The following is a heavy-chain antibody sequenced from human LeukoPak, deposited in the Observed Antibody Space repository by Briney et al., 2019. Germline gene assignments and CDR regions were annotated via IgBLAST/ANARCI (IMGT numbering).Heavy chain of an antibody. CDR1: GFTFSSYS. J-gene: IGHJ4*02. V-gene: IGHV3-21*01. CDR2: ISSSSTYI. D-gene: IGHD5-12*01. Sequence: GGSLRLSCVASGFTFSSYSMNWVRQAPGKGLEWVSSISSSSTYIYYADSVRGRFTISRDNAKKSLFLQMNSLRAEDTAVYYCARDGWATFDYWGQGTLVTVSS. CDR3: ARDGWATFDY.